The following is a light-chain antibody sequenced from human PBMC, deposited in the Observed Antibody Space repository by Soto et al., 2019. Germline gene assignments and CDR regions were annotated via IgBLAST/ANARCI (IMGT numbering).Light chain of an antibody. J-gene: IGKJ2*01. V-gene: IGKV1-33*01. CDR3: QQYDVLPNT. CDR1: QDISNY. CDR2: DAS. Sequence: DIQVTQSPSSLSASVGDRVTITCQASQDISNYLNWYQQKPGKAPKLLIYDASNLETGVPSRFSGSLSGTRFTFTIDSLQAEDFATYYCQQYDVLPNTFGQGTKLEIK.